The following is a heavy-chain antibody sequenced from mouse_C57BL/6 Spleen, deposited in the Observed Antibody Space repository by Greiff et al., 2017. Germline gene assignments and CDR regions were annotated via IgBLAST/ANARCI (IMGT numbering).Heavy chain of an antibody. D-gene: IGHD1-1*01. CDR2: INPNNGGT. Sequence: EVQLQHSGPELVKPGASVKMSCKASGYTFTDYNMHWVKQSHGKSLEWIGYINPNNGGTSYNQKFKGKATLTVNKSSSTAYMELRSLTSEDSAVYYCSYYYGSSPYYYAMDYWGQGTSVTVSS. V-gene: IGHV1-22*01. J-gene: IGHJ4*01. CDR3: SYYYGSSPYYYAMDY. CDR1: GYTFTDYN.